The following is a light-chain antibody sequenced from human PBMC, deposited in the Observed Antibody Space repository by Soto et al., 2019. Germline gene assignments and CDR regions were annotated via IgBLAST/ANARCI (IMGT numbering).Light chain of an antibody. CDR2: NNN. CDR1: SSNIGSGT. J-gene: IGLJ1*01. CDR3: ASWDDSLNGLYV. V-gene: IGLV1-44*01. Sequence: QSALTQPPSVSGTPGQRVTISCSGSSSNIGSGTVNWYQQLPGAAPKLLIYNNNQWPSGVPVRFSGSKSGTSGSLAISGLQSEDEADYYCASWDDSLNGLYVFGTGTKSPS.